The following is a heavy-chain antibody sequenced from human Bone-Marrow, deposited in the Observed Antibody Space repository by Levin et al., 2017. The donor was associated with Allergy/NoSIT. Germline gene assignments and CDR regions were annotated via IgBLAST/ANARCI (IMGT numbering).Heavy chain of an antibody. CDR2: ISWDASTT. Sequence: SCAASGFTFNDYTMHWVRQAPQRGLEWVSLISWDASTTYYADSVRGRFTIPRDNSKNALYLQMNSLTTEDTALYYCAKDLSPRIAVTGNIEYWGQGTLVTVSS. CDR3: AKDLSPRIAVTGNIEY. V-gene: IGHV3-43*01. CDR1: GFTFNDYT. D-gene: IGHD6-19*01. J-gene: IGHJ4*02.